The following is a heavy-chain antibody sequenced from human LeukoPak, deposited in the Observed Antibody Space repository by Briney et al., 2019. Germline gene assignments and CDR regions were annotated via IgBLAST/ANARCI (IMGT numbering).Heavy chain of an antibody. CDR1: GYTLTELS. CDR2: FDPEDGET. Sequence: ASVTVSCKVSGYTLTELSMHWVRQAPGKGLEWMGGFDPEDGETIYAQKFQGRVTMTEDTSTDTAYMELSSLRSEDTAVYYCATSRGYYYDSSGYPPRAFDIWGQGTMVTVSS. D-gene: IGHD3-22*01. V-gene: IGHV1-24*01. CDR3: ATSRGYYYDSSGYPPRAFDI. J-gene: IGHJ3*02.